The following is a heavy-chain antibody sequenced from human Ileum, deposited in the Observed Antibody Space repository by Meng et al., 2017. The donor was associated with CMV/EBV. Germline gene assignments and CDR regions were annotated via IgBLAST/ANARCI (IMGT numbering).Heavy chain of an antibody. CDR2: IYYSGST. CDR3: ARGVGAIVTQYYFDY. J-gene: IGHJ4*02. Sequence: SETLSLTCTVSGGSISSSSYYWGWIRQPPGKGLEWIGSIYYSGSTYYNPSLKSRVTISVDTSKNQFSLKLSSVTAADTAVYYCARGVGAIVTQYYFDYWGQGTLVTVSS. CDR1: GGSISSSSYY. V-gene: IGHV4-39*07. D-gene: IGHD1-26*01.